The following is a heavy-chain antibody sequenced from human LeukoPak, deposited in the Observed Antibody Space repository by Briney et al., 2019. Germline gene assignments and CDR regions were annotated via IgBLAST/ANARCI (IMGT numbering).Heavy chain of an antibody. D-gene: IGHD4-23*01. CDR3: ARDQDGKDANYYYYYMDV. CDR2: IYHSGST. Sequence: SETLSLTCTVSGGSISSGGYYWSWIRQPPGKGLEWIGYIYHSGSTYYNPSLKSRVTISVDRSKNQFSLKLSSVTAADTAVYYCARDQDGKDANYYYYYMDVWGKGTTVTVSS. J-gene: IGHJ6*03. V-gene: IGHV4-30-2*01. CDR1: GGSISSGGYY.